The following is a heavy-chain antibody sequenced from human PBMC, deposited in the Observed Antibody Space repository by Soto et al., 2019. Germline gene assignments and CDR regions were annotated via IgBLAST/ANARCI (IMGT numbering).Heavy chain of an antibody. Sequence: SEPLSVTWAGYGGSFSGYYWSWIRQPPGKGLEWIGSIYYSGSTYYNPSLKSRVTISVDTSKNQFSLKLSSVTAADTAVYYCARITAMVPQFDYWGQGTLVTVSS. J-gene: IGHJ4*02. V-gene: IGHV4-34*01. CDR2: IYYSGST. CDR3: ARITAMVPQFDY. CDR1: GGSFSGYY. D-gene: IGHD5-18*01.